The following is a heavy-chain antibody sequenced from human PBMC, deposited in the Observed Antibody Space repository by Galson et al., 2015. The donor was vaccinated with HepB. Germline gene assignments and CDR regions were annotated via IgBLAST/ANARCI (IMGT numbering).Heavy chain of an antibody. Sequence: SLRLSCAGSGFTFASYVISWVRQAPGKGLEWVAGVSGSGGGTYYADAAKGRFTISRDNSENTVSLQLNNLRAEDTAMYYCAKDQRYYYDSSGYFHPRLGNWFDPWGQGTLVTVSS. CDR3: AKDQRYYYDSSGYFHPRLGNWFDP. D-gene: IGHD3-22*01. CDR2: VSGSGGGT. J-gene: IGHJ5*02. CDR1: GFTFASYV. V-gene: IGHV3-23*01.